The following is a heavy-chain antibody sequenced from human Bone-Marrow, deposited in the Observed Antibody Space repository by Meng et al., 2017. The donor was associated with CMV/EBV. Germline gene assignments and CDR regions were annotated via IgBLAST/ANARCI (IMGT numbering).Heavy chain of an antibody. CDR3: ARDRGRGYSSSSFPNWFDP. V-gene: IGHV1-2*02. Sequence: ASVKVSCKASGYTFTGYYMHWVRQAPGQGLEWMGWINPNSGGTNYAQKFQGRVTMTRDTSISTAYMELSRLRSDDTAVYYCARDRGRGYSSSSFPNWFDPWGQGTLVTVSS. CDR2: INPNSGGT. CDR1: GYTFTGYY. J-gene: IGHJ5*02. D-gene: IGHD6-6*01.